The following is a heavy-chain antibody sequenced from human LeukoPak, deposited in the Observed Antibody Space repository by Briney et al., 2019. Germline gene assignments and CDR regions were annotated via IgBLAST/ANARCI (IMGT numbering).Heavy chain of an antibody. V-gene: IGHV3-48*03. CDR3: ARAIRAGAITMIVVVTGIDY. CDR2: ISSSGSTI. Sequence: GGSLRLSCAASGFTFSSYEMNWVRQAPGKGLEWVSYISSSGSTIYYADSVKGRFTISRDNAKNSLYLQMNSLRAEDTAVYYCARAIRAGAITMIVVVTGIDYWGQGTRVTVSS. D-gene: IGHD3-22*01. CDR1: GFTFSSYE. J-gene: IGHJ4*02.